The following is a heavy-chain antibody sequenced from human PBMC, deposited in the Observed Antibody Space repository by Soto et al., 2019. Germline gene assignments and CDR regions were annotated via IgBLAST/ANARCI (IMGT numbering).Heavy chain of an antibody. CDR3: ARRPEAFDI. J-gene: IGHJ3*02. V-gene: IGHV3-23*01. CDR1: WSTFTDLP. Sequence: PXGSLRLAFAGSWSTFTDLPMTWVRQAPGKGLEWVSAISGDGLSTYYAGSVKGRFTISRDNSKTTLYLQMNSLRAEDTAVYYCARRPEAFDIWGRGTMVTVSS. CDR2: ISGDGLST.